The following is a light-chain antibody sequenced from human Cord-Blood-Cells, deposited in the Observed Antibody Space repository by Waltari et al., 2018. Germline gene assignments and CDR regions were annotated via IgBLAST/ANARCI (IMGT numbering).Light chain of an antibody. CDR2: DVS. V-gene: IGLV2-14*01. Sequence: QSALPQPASVSGSPGQSIPLSCTGTSSDVGGYNYVSWYQQHPGKAPKLMIYDVSKRPSGVSNRFSGSKSGNTASLTISGLQAEDEADYYCSSYTSSSTWVFGGGTKLTVL. CDR1: SSDVGGYNY. J-gene: IGLJ3*02. CDR3: SSYTSSSTWV.